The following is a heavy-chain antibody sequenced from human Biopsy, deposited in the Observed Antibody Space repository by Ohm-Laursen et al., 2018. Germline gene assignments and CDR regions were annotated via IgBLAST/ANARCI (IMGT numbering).Heavy chain of an antibody. CDR2: IFNSENT. CDR3: ARGDYFDSNGYFWFDP. J-gene: IGHJ5*02. CDR1: GGSISSGGSY. Sequence: SQTLSLTCTVSGGSISSGGSYWSWIRQRPGKGLEWIGNIFNSENTYYNPSLKNLITISGDKSKNQFSLKLNSVTAADTAVYYCARGDYFDSNGYFWFDPWGQGTLVTVSS. V-gene: IGHV4-31*01. D-gene: IGHD3-22*01.